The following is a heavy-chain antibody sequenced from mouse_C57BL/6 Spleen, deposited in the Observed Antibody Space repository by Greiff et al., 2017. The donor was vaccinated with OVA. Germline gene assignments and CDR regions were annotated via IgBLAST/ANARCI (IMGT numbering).Heavy chain of an antibody. Sequence: EVQVVESGGDLVKPGGSLKLSCAASGFTFSSYGMSWVRQTPDKRLEWVATISSGGSYTYYPDSVKGRFTISRDNAKNTLYLQMSSLKSEDTAMYYCARDYYSSYWYFDVWGKGTTVTVSS. J-gene: IGHJ1*03. CDR2: ISSGGSYT. CDR1: GFTFSSYG. V-gene: IGHV5-6*01. CDR3: ARDYYSSYWYFDV. D-gene: IGHD1-1*01.